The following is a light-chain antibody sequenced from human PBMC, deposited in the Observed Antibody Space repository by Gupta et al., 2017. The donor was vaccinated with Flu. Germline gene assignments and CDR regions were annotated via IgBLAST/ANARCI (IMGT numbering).Light chain of an antibody. CDR3: AAWDDSLSGS. CDR1: SSNIGSNS. J-gene: IGLJ2*01. CDR2: NNY. V-gene: IGLV1-47*02. Sequence: QSVLTQPPSASGTPGQSVTISCSGSSSNIGSNSVFWYQQFTGTAPRLLIYNNYQRPSGVPDRFSASKSGTSASLAISGLRPEDEATYYYAAWDDSLSGSFGGGTRLTVL.